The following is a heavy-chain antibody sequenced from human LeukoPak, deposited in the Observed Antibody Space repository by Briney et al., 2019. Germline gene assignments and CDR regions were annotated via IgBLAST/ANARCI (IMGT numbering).Heavy chain of an antibody. Sequence: SETLSLTCTVSGGSISSYYWSWIRQPAGKGLEWIGRIYTSGSTNYNPSLKSRVTISVDTSKNQFSLKLSSVTAADTAVYYCARVSWSIAAAGPSNYFDYWGQGTLVTVSS. D-gene: IGHD6-13*01. CDR2: IYTSGST. V-gene: IGHV4-4*07. CDR3: ARVSWSIAAAGPSNYFDY. J-gene: IGHJ4*02. CDR1: GGSISSYY.